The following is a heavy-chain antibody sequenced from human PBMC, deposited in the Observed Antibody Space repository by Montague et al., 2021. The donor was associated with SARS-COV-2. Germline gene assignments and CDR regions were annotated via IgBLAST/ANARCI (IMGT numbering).Heavy chain of an antibody. CDR1: GGSISSYY. Sequence: SETLSLTCTVSGGSISSYYWSWIRQPPGRRLELIGYIYYSGSTNYNPFLKSRVTISLDTSKNQFSLKLSSVTAADTAVYYCARVYYDYIWGSYVSNYFDYWGQGTLVTVSS. D-gene: IGHD3-16*01. V-gene: IGHV4-59*01. CDR2: IYYSGST. J-gene: IGHJ4*02. CDR3: ARVYYDYIWGSYVSNYFDY.